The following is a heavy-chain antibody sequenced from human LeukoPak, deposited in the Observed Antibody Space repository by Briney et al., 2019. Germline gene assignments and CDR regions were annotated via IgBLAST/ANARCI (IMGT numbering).Heavy chain of an antibody. CDR1: GFTFSRYS. CDR2: ISSSSSFI. D-gene: IGHD2-15*01. CDR3: ARSLGYSARFDP. V-gene: IGHV3-21*04. Sequence: GGSLRLSCAASGFTFSRYSMNWVRQAPGKGLEWVSSISSSSSFIYYADSVKGRFTISRDNAKNSLYLQMNSLRAEDTALYYCARSLGYSARFDPWGQGTLVTVCS. J-gene: IGHJ5*02.